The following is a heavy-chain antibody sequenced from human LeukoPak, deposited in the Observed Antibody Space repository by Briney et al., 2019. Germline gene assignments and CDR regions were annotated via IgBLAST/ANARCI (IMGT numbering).Heavy chain of an antibody. V-gene: IGHV4-59*02. J-gene: IGHJ4*02. CDR3: ARGGAGPLRD. CDR2: ISNSGSP. Sequence: SETLSLTCTVSSASVSSYYWSWVRQPPGGGLEWIGYISNSGSPSYNPSFKSRVIFSADTSKNHLSLKLNSVTPADTAVYFCARGGAGPLRDWGQGTLVTVSS. D-gene: IGHD3-16*01. CDR1: SASVSSYY.